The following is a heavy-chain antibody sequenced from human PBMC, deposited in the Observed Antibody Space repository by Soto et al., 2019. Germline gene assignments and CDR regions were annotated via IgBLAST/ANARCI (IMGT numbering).Heavy chain of an antibody. CDR1: GGSITSGGYC. D-gene: IGHD3-10*01. J-gene: IGHJ4*02. CDR3: ARDGDYFGSGSPPLLSK. Sequence: QVQLQESGPGLVKPSQTLSLTCTVSGGSITSGGYCWTWIRQHPVKGLEWMGHIYYSGSSSYNPSLKSRLTISIDTSKNQLSLKLTSVTAADMAVYYCARDGDYFGSGSPPLLSKWGQGTLVTVSS. V-gene: IGHV4-31*03. CDR2: IYYSGSS.